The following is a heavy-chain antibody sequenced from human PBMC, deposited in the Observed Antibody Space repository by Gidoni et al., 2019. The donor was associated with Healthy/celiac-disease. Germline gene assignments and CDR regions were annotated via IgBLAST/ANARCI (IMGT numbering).Heavy chain of an antibody. CDR3: ARDRRYFDYDTSDY. V-gene: IGHV1-3*01. D-gene: IGHD3-9*01. Sequence: QVQLVQSGAEVKKPGASVKVSCKASGSTFTSYAMHWVRQAPGQRLEWMGWINAGNGNTKYSQKFQGRVTITRDTSASTAYMELSSLRSEDTAVYYCARDRRYFDYDTSDYWGQGTLVTVSS. CDR1: GSTFTSYA. J-gene: IGHJ4*02. CDR2: INAGNGNT.